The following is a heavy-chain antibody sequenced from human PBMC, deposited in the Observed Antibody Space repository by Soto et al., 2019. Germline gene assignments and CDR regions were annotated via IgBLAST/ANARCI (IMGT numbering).Heavy chain of an antibody. CDR1: AFDFSSCG. Sequence: PWGSLLLSCAASAFDFSSCGIHWVRQAPGKGLEWVAASSYDGRETFYADSAKGRFTVSKEMSKNTAFLQMNALRHEDTALYFCARDSGWPILNFDNWGQRTTVTVSS. D-gene: IGHD3-10*01. CDR2: SSYDGRET. J-gene: IGHJ4*02. V-gene: IGHV3-30*03. CDR3: ARDSGWPILNFDN.